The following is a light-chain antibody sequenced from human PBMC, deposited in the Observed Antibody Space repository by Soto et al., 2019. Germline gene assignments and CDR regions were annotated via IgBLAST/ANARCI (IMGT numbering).Light chain of an antibody. CDR2: EVI. CDR1: SSDVGGYNY. Sequence: QSALTQPASVSGSPGQSITISCTGTSSDVGGYNYVSWYQQHPGKAPKLMIYEVINRPSGVSNRFSGSKSGTSVSLAITGLRGEDEADYHCQSYDSSLTNAVFGGGTKLTVL. J-gene: IGLJ2*01. V-gene: IGLV2-14*01. CDR3: QSYDSSLTNAV.